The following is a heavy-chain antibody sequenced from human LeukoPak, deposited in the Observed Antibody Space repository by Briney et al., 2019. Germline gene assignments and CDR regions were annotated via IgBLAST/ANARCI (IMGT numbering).Heavy chain of an antibody. Sequence: GGSLRLSCAASGFTFSSYDMSWVRQAPGKGLEWVSAISGSGGSAYYADSVKGRFTISRDNSKNTLYLQMNSLRAEDTAVYYCAKDPDIVVVPAAIGPDYWGQGTLVTVSS. D-gene: IGHD2-2*01. CDR2: ISGSGGSA. J-gene: IGHJ4*02. V-gene: IGHV3-23*01. CDR1: GFTFSSYD. CDR3: AKDPDIVVVPAAIGPDY.